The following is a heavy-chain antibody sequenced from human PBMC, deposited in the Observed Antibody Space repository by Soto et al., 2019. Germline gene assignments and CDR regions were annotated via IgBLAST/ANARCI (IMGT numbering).Heavy chain of an antibody. CDR1: GCTFSSFG. D-gene: IGHD6-19*01. V-gene: IGHV3-30*18. J-gene: IGHJ4*02. Sequence: QVQLVESGGGVVQPGRSLRLSCAASGCTFSSFGMHWVRQAPGKGLEWVALISYDGSNKYYADSVKGRFTISRDKSKNTLYLQMNSLRAEDTAVYYCAKDRGWSSADLDYWGQGTLVTVSS. CDR2: ISYDGSNK. CDR3: AKDRGWSSADLDY.